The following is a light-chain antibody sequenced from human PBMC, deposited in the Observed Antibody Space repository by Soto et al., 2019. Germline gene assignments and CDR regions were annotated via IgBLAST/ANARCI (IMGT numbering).Light chain of an antibody. Sequence: TQSPSSLSASVGDRVTLSCRASQSVSSNYLAWYQQKPGQAPRLLIYGASSRATGIPDKFSGSGSGTDFTLTIDGLEPEDFAVYYCQQYGYSPITFGQGTRLEI. CDR2: GAS. V-gene: IGKV3-20*01. CDR3: QQYGYSPIT. J-gene: IGKJ5*01. CDR1: QSVSSNY.